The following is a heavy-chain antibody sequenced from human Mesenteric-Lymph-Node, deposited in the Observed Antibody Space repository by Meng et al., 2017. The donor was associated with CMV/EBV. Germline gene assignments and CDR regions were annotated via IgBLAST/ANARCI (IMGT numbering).Heavy chain of an antibody. CDR2: INSDGSSA. D-gene: IGHD2-2*01. V-gene: IGHV3-74*01. CDR3: AKDLSTRPRGGMDV. J-gene: IGHJ6*02. CDR1: GFAFSSYW. Sequence: GESLKISCAASGFAFSSYWMHWVRQAPGKGLVWVSLINSDGSSASYADSVKGRFTISRDNAKNTVYLQMNSLRAEDTAVYYCAKDLSTRPRGGMDVWGQGTTVTVSS.